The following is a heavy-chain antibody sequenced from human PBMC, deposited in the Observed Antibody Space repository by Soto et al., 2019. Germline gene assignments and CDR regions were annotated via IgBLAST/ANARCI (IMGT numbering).Heavy chain of an antibody. CDR2: INSDGSST. V-gene: IGHV3-74*01. D-gene: IGHD6-19*01. J-gene: IGHJ4*02. Sequence: EVQLVESGGGLVQPGGSLRLSCAASEFTFSSYWMYWVRQDPGXXXVWVSRINSDGSSTSYADSVKGRFTXSRDNAKNTLYLQMSSLRAXXXXVYYCARSPSSGWYYFDYWGQGTLVTASS. CDR3: ARSPSSGWYYFDY. CDR1: EFTFSSYW.